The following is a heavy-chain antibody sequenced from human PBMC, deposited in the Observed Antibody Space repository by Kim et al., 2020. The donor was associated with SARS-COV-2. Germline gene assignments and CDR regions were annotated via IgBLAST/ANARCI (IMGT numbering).Heavy chain of an antibody. D-gene: IGHD1-26*01. J-gene: IGHJ4*02. Sequence: ADSVKGRFTISRDNSKNTLYLQMNSLRAEDTAVYYCATDPYGSGSYYIDYWGQGTLVTVSS. V-gene: IGHV3-23*01. CDR3: ATDPYGSGSYYIDY.